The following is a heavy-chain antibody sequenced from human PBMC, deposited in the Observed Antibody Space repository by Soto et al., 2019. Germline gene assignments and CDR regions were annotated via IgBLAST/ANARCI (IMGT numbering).Heavy chain of an antibody. CDR2: IFYSGST. CDR1: GASINSYY. V-gene: IGHV4-59*01. Sequence: QVQLQESGPGLVRPSETLSLTCTVSGASINSYYWSWIRQPPGRGLEWIGNIFYSGSTTYNPALKGRVSISLDTSTNQFSLRLSSVTAADTALYFCARANFGVLSYYFFYYMDVWGRGTTVTVSS. D-gene: IGHD3-3*01. J-gene: IGHJ6*03. CDR3: ARANFGVLSYYFFYYMDV.